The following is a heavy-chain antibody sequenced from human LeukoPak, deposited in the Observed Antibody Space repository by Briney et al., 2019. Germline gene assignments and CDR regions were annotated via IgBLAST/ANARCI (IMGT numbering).Heavy chain of an antibody. CDR2: ISAYNGNT. J-gene: IGHJ5*02. CDR1: GYTFTTYG. D-gene: IGHD6-6*01. Sequence: GASVKVSCKASGYTFTTYGISWVRLAPGQGLEWMGWISAYNGNTNYAQQFQGRVTMTTDTSMSTAYMELRSLRSDGTAVYYCARDLIAVRPGWFDPWGQGSLVTVSS. CDR3: ARDLIAVRPGWFDP. V-gene: IGHV1-18*01.